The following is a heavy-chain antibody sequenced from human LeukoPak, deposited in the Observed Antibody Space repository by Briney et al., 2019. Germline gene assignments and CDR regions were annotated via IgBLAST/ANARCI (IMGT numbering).Heavy chain of an antibody. CDR1: GGSISSYY. J-gene: IGHJ3*02. CDR2: IYYSGST. CDR3: ARLTTPYDAFDI. Sequence: PSETLSLTCTGSGGSISSYYWSWIRQPPGKGLEWIGYIYYSGSTNYNPSLKSRVTISVDTSKNQFSLKLSSVTAADTAVYYCARLTTPYDAFDIWGQGTMVTVSS. D-gene: IGHD2-15*01. V-gene: IGHV4-59*01.